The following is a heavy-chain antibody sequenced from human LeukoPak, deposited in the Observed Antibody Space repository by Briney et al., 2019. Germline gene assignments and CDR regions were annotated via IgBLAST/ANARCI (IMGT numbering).Heavy chain of an antibody. D-gene: IGHD3-9*01. CDR2: IIPIFGTA. Sequence: SVKVSCKTSGGTFSTYTIHWVRQAPGQGLEWMGGIIPIFGTANYAQKFQGRVTITADKSTSTAYMELNTLRSEDTAVYYCARPSRVRTIDWSPSSSFDIWGQGTMVTVSS. V-gene: IGHV1-69*06. CDR3: ARPSRVRTIDWSPSSSFDI. J-gene: IGHJ3*02. CDR1: GGTFSTYT.